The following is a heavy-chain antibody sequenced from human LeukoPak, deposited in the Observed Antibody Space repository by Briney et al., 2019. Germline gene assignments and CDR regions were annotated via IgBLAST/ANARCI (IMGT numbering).Heavy chain of an antibody. CDR3: ARHGAIAVDPNFDY. CDR1: GYRFTNYW. Sequence: GESLKISCKGSGYRFTNYWIGWVRQMPGKGLEWMGVIYPGDSETRYSPSFQGQVTISADKSISTAYLQWSSLKASDTAMYFCARHGAIAVDPNFDYWGQGTLVTVSS. D-gene: IGHD6-19*01. CDR2: IYPGDSET. J-gene: IGHJ4*02. V-gene: IGHV5-51*01.